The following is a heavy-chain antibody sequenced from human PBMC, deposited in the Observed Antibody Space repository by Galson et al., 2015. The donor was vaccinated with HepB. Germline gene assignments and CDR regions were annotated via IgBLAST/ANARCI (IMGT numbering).Heavy chain of an antibody. CDR1: GYSFTTYW. V-gene: IGHV5-51*01. Sequence: QSGAEVKKPGESLKISCTGSGYSFTTYWIGWVRQMPGKGLEWMGIIYPGDSDTRYSPSFQGQVTISADKSISTAYLQWSSLKASDTAMYYCARGPSSGWYGRWLDPWGQGTLVTVSS. CDR3: ARGPSSGWYGRWLDP. CDR2: IYPGDSDT. J-gene: IGHJ5*02. D-gene: IGHD6-19*01.